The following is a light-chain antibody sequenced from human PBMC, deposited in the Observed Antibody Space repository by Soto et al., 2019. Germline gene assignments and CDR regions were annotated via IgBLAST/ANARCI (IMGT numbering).Light chain of an antibody. J-gene: IGKJ1*01. CDR2: GAS. CDR3: QQYNNWPGT. CDR1: QSVSSN. Sequence: VRTQSPATLSVSPGERATLSCRASQSVSSNLAWYQQKPGQAPRLLIYGASTRATGIPARFSGSGSGTEFTLTINSLQSEDFAVYYCQQYNNWPGTFGQGTKVDXK. V-gene: IGKV3-15*01.